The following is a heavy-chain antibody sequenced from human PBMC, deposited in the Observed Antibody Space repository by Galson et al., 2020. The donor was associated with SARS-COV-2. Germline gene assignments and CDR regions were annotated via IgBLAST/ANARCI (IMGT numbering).Heavy chain of an antibody. Sequence: GESLKISCKGSGYSFTSYWIGWVRQMPGKGLEWMGIIYPGDSDTRYSPSFQGQVTISADKSISTAYLQWSSLKASDTAMYYCARREWGPYYYDSSGYYYGLEYFQHWGQGTLVTVSS. CDR3: ARREWGPYYYDSSGYYYGLEYFQH. J-gene: IGHJ1*01. V-gene: IGHV5-51*01. CDR1: GYSFTSYW. CDR2: IYPGDSDT. D-gene: IGHD3-22*01.